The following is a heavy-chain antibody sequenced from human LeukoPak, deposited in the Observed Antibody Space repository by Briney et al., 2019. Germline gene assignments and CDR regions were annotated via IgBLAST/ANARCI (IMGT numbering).Heavy chain of an antibody. CDR3: ATFGDYFDY. V-gene: IGHV3-48*03. CDR1: GFTFSSYE. J-gene: IGHJ4*02. D-gene: IGHD3-10*01. Sequence: GGSLRLSCAASGFTFSSYEMNWVRQAPGKGLEWVSYISSSGSTIYYADSVKGRFTISRDNAKNSLYLQMNSLRAEDTAVYYCATFGDYFDYWGQGTRVTVSS. CDR2: ISSSGSTI.